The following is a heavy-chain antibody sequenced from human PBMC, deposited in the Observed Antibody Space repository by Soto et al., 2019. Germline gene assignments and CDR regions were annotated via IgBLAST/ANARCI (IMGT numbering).Heavy chain of an antibody. Sequence: QVQLQESCPGLVKPSQTLSLTCTVSGGSISSGGYYWSWIRQHPGKGREWIGYIYYSGSTYYNPSLKSRVTIPVDTSKNQFSLKPSSVSAADTAVYYCASFTIFGVVNGYYFDYWGQGTLVTVSS. CDR1: GGSISSGGYY. CDR2: IYYSGST. D-gene: IGHD3-3*01. V-gene: IGHV4-31*03. J-gene: IGHJ4*02. CDR3: ASFTIFGVVNGYYFDY.